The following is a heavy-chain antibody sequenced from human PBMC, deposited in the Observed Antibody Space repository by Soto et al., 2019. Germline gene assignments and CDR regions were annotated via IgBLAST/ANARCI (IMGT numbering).Heavy chain of an antibody. CDR2: ISGNGRII. J-gene: IGHJ4*02. CDR1: GFIFSDDY. V-gene: IGHV3-11*01. Sequence: QVQLVESGGGLVKPGGSLRLSCATSGFIFSDDYMHWIRQAPGKGLEWMSYISGNGRIIQYADSAKGRFTISRDNAQNSLYLQMSSLRAEDTALYFCARDFDADSRTDFDYWGQGTLVTVSS. D-gene: IGHD4-17*01. CDR3: ARDFDADSRTDFDY.